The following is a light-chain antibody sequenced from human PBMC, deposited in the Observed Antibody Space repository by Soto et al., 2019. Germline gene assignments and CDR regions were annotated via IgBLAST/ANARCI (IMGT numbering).Light chain of an antibody. J-gene: IGLJ1*01. CDR2: DDS. CDR1: NIGSKS. CDR3: SSHTSSNTQV. Sequence: SYELTQPPSVSVAPGQTARITCGGNNIGSKSVHWYQHKPGQAPVLVVHDDSDRPSGGVSNRFSGSKSGNTASLTISGLQAEDEAEYYCSSHTSSNTQVFGTGTKLTVL. V-gene: IGLV3-21*02.